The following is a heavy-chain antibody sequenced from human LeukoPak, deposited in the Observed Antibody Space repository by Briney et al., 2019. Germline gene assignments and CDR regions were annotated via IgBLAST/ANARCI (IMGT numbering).Heavy chain of an antibody. Sequence: GASVKVSCKASGYTFTTYDVTWLRQSPGQGLEWLGSMNPKSGDTGYAQKFQGRLTITTNTSLTTTYMDLSSLTSEDTGVYYCARGRLGGRLPFGNWYFDLWGRGTLVTVSS. J-gene: IGHJ2*01. CDR3: ARGRLGGRLPFGNWYFDL. V-gene: IGHV1-8*03. CDR2: MNPKSGDT. D-gene: IGHD3-10*01. CDR1: GYTFTTYD.